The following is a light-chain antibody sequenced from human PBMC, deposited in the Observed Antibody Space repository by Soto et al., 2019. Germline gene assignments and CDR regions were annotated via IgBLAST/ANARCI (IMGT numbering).Light chain of an antibody. CDR1: QSVSSY. Sequence: EIVLTQSPATLSLSPGERASLSCRASQSVSSYLAWYQQKPGQAPRLLIYDTSNRAAGIPARFGGSGSGTDFTLTINSLEPEDFAVYYCQLRTNWPPRITFGQWTRLEIK. J-gene: IGKJ5*01. CDR3: QLRTNWPPRIT. CDR2: DTS. V-gene: IGKV3-11*01.